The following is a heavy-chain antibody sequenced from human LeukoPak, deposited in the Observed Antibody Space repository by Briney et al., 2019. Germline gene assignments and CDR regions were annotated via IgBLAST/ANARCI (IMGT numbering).Heavy chain of an antibody. CDR2: IYTSGST. D-gene: IGHD6-13*01. Sequence: SETLSLTCTVSGGSISSGSYYWSWIRQPAGKGLEWIGRIYTSGSTNYNPSLKSRVTISVDTSKNQFSLKLSSVTAADTAVYYCARVRAAAGHYYYYYYMDVWGKGTTVTVSS. CDR3: ARVRAAAGHYYYYYYMDV. V-gene: IGHV4-61*02. J-gene: IGHJ6*03. CDR1: GGSISSGSYY.